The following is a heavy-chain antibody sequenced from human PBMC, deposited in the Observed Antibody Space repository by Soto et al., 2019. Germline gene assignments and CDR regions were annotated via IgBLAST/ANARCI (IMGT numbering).Heavy chain of an antibody. CDR2: IYYSGGT. D-gene: IGHD6-6*01. Sequence: SETLSLTCTVSGGSISTTIYYWAWIRQPPGKGLEWIGNIYYSGGTYYNPSLKSRVTISVDTSKNQFSLNLISVTAADTAVYYCTRLYSTSPTFDYWGQGTLVTVSS. CDR3: TRLYSTSPTFDY. J-gene: IGHJ4*02. CDR1: GGSISTTIYY. V-gene: IGHV4-39*01.